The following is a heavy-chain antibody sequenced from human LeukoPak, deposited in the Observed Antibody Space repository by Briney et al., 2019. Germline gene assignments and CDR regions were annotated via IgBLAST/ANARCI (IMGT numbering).Heavy chain of an antibody. CDR1: GGSFSGYY. CDR2: IYYSGST. Sequence: SETLSLTCAVYGGSFSGYYWSWIRQPPGKGLEWIGYIYYSGSTNYNPSLKSRVTISVDTSKNQFSLKLSSVTAADTAMYYCARVSDDSSGYLDYWGQGTLVTVSS. V-gene: IGHV4-59*01. D-gene: IGHD3-22*01. CDR3: ARVSDDSSGYLDY. J-gene: IGHJ4*02.